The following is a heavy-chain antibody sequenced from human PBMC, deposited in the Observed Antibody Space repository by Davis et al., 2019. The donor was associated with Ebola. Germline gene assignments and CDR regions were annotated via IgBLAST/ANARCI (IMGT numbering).Heavy chain of an antibody. Sequence: PGGSLRLSCVASGFYFGFHSMNWVRQSPGKGLEWVSFISDTSSNKFYAESVRGRFSISRDNAKNSLYLQIKSLRAEDTAVYHCARGGYYDSSGYSHDAFDIWGQGTMVTVSS. J-gene: IGHJ3*02. CDR1: GFYFGFHS. D-gene: IGHD3-22*01. CDR3: ARGGYYDSSGYSHDAFDI. CDR2: ISDTSSNK. V-gene: IGHV3-21*01.